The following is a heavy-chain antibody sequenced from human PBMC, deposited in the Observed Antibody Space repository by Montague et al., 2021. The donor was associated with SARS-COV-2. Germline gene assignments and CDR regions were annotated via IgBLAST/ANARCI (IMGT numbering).Heavy chain of an antibody. D-gene: IGHD1-26*01. Sequence: PALVKPTQTLTLTCTFSGFSLSTSGVGVGWIRQPPGKALKWLALIDWDDDKYYSTSLKTRLTISKDTSKNQVVLTMTNMDPVDTATYYCARIWGATRGDAFDIWGQGTMVTVSS. V-gene: IGHV2-70*01. CDR1: GFSLSTSGVG. CDR2: IDWDDDK. CDR3: ARIWGATRGDAFDI. J-gene: IGHJ3*02.